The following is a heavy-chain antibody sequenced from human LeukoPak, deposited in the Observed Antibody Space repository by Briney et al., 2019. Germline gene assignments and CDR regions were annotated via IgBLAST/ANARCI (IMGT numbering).Heavy chain of an antibody. CDR3: ASSGSGWYYFDY. V-gene: IGHV4-31*03. J-gene: IGHJ4*02. CDR2: IYYSGST. D-gene: IGHD6-19*01. CDR1: GGSISSGGYY. Sequence: PSQTLSLTCTVSGGSISSGGYYWSWIRQHPGKGLEWIGYIYYSGSTYYNPSLKSRVTISVDTSKNQFSLKLSSVTAADTAAYYCASSGSGWYYFDYWGQGTLVTVSS.